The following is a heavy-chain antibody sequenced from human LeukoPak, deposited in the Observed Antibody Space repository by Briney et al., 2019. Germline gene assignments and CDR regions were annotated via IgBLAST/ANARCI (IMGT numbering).Heavy chain of an antibody. CDR2: FHNSGTS. CDR3: ARWYSSSMFVFDP. D-gene: IGHD6-13*01. CDR1: DDSISDYY. V-gene: IGHV4-59*01. Sequence: PSETLSLTCTVSDDSISDYYRGWIRQPPGKGLEWIGYFHNSGTSTYNPSLKSRVTISADTSKNQFSLKLNSLTTADTAVYYCARWYSSSMFVFDPWGQGTLVTVSS. J-gene: IGHJ5*02.